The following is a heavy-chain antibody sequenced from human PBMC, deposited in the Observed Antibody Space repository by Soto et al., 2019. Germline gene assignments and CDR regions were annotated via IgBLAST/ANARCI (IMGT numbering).Heavy chain of an antibody. CDR3: AREGRNYDFWSGYYRLNWFDP. J-gene: IGHJ5*02. CDR2: INPNSGGT. D-gene: IGHD3-3*01. V-gene: IGHV1-2*02. Sequence: ASVKVSCKASGYTFTGYYMHWVRQAPGQGLEWMGWINPNSGGTNYAQKFQGRVTMTRDTSLSTAYMELSRLRSDDTAVYYCAREGRNYDFWSGYYRLNWFDPWGQGTLVTVSS. CDR1: GYTFTGYY.